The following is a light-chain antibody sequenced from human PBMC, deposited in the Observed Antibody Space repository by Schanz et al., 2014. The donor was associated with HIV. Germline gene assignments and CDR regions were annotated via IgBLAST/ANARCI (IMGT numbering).Light chain of an antibody. CDR2: SNN. CDR3: AVWDDSLNGVV. J-gene: IGLJ2*01. Sequence: QSVLTQSPSASGTPGQTVTISCSGSNSNIGSNTVDWYQQLPGTAPKLLIYSNNQRPSGVPDRFSGSRSGTSASLAISGLQSADESDYYCAVWDDSLNGVVFGGGTKLTVL. V-gene: IGLV1-44*01. CDR1: NSNIGSNT.